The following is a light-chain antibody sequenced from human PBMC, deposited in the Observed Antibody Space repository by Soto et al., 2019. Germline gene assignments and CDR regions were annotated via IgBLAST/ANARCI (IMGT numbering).Light chain of an antibody. CDR2: AST. J-gene: IGLJ3*02. Sequence: QPVLTQPPSVSGAPGQRVTISCTGTSSNIGSSYDVHWYQQLPGTAPKLFIYASTHRPSGVPDRFSGSRSATSASLAISGLQAEDEADYYCQSYDTTLSAWVFGGGTKLTVL. CDR3: QSYDTTLSAWV. V-gene: IGLV1-40*01. CDR1: SSNIGSSYD.